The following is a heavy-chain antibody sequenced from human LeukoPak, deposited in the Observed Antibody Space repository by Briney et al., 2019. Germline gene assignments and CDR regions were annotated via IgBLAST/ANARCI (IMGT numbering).Heavy chain of an antibody. CDR2: IWSDGSNQ. CDR3: ARRGEAGTYYDFWSGYQSGPFDY. V-gene: IGHV3-33*01. Sequence: GMSLRLSCAASGFTFSSYAMHWVRQAPGKGLEWVAFIWSDGSNQHYGDSVKGRFTISRDNSKNTLYLQMNSLRAEDTAVYYCARRGEAGTYYDFWSGYQSGPFDYWGQGTLVTVSS. D-gene: IGHD3-3*01. J-gene: IGHJ4*02. CDR1: GFTFSSYA.